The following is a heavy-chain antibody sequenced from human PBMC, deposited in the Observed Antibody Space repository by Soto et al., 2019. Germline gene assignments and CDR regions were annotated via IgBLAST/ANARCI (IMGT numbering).Heavy chain of an antibody. D-gene: IGHD6-13*01. CDR2: ISYDGSNK. CDR3: ARSAVAAAGTHYYYYGMDV. J-gene: IGHJ6*02. V-gene: IGHV3-30-3*01. Sequence: PGGSLRLSCAASGFTFSSYAMHWVRQAPGKGLEWVAVISYDGSNKYYADSVKGRFTISRDNSKNTLYLQMNSLRAEDTAVYYCARSAVAAAGTHYYYYGMDVWGQGTTVTVSS. CDR1: GFTFSSYA.